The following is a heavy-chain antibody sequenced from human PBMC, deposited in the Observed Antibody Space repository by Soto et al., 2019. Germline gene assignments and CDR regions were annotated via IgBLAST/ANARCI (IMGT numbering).Heavy chain of an antibody. CDR1: GFTFTRYS. Sequence: EVQLVESGGGLVKPGGSLRLSCAASGFTFTRYSMNWVRQAPGKGLEWVSSISSNTNYIYYGDSMKGRFTISRDNAKNSRYLEMNSLRAEDTAVYYCARESEDLTSNFDYWGQGTLVTVSS. J-gene: IGHJ4*02. CDR2: ISSNTNYI. V-gene: IGHV3-21*06. CDR3: ARESEDLTSNFDY.